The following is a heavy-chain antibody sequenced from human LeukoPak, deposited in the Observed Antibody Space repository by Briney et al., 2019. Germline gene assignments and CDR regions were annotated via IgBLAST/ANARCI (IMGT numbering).Heavy chain of an antibody. CDR1: GDSVSSTSAA. Sequence: QTLSLTCAISGDSVSSTSAAWNWIRQSPSRGLEWLGRTYYRYKWYHDYTVSGQSRITINPDTSKNQLSLQLNSVTAEDTAVYYCARSSGQWLVLDFWGQGTLVTVSS. V-gene: IGHV6-1*01. CDR2: TYYRYKWYH. CDR3: ARSSGQWLVLDF. J-gene: IGHJ4*02. D-gene: IGHD6-19*01.